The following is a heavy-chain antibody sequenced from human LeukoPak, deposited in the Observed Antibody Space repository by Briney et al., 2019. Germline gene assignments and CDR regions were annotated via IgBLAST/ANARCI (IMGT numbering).Heavy chain of an antibody. J-gene: IGHJ4*02. V-gene: IGHV3-23*01. D-gene: IGHD1-1*01. CDR1: VFTISTCD. CDR3: AKSVYHSWNY. CDR2: ISGGTT. Sequence: GGSLRLSCSASVFTISTCDMSGVRQAPGKGLEWVSSISGGTTYYADSVKGRFTISRDNSKNTVSLQMNSLRAEDTAVYYCAKSVYHSWNYWGQGTLVTVSS.